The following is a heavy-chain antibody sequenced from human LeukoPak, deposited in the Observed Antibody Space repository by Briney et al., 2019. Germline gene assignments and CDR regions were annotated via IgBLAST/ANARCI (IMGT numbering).Heavy chain of an antibody. CDR1: GYTFTGYY. D-gene: IGHD4-11*01. J-gene: IGHJ6*02. V-gene: IGHV1-2*06. CDR3: AREPYSNPHYGMDV. CDR2: INPNSGGT. Sequence: GASVKVSRKASGYTFTGYYMHWVRQAPGQGLEWMGRINPNSGGTNYAQKFQGRVTMTRDTSISTAYMELSRLRSDDTAVYYCAREPYSNPHYGMDVWGQGTTVTVSS.